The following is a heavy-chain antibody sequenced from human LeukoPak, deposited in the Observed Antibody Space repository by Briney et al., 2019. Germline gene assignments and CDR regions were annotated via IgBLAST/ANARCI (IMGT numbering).Heavy chain of an antibody. CDR1: GFTFSSYG. CDR3: AKDQRFDWLLPIDY. V-gene: IGHV3-30*18. J-gene: IGHJ4*02. CDR2: ISYDGSNK. Sequence: PGGSLRLSCAASGFTFSSYGMHWVRQAPGKGLEWVAVISYDGSNKYYADSVKGRFTISKDHSENTLYLQMNSLRAEDTAVYYCAKDQRFDWLLPIDYWGQGTLVTVSS. D-gene: IGHD3-9*01.